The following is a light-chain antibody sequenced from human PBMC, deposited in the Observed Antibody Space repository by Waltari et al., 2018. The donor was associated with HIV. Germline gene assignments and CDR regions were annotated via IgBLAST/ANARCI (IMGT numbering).Light chain of an antibody. Sequence: QSALTQPASVSGSPGQSITISCTGTSSDVGDYNYVSWYQQHPGKAPKRMVSDVNKRPSGCSTLFSGAKSGNTASLTISGLQAEDEADYYCCSYAGSSTVGFGGGTKLTVL. CDR2: DVN. V-gene: IGLV2-23*02. J-gene: IGLJ2*01. CDR1: SSDVGDYNY. CDR3: CSYAGSSTVG.